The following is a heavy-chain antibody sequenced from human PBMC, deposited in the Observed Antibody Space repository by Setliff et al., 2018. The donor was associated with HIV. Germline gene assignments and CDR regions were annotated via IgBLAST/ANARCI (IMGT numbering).Heavy chain of an antibody. D-gene: IGHD3-22*01. CDR2: IIPILTIA. V-gene: IGHV1-69*10. Sequence: SVKVSCKASGGTFSSYATSWVRQAPGQGLEWMGGIIPILTIANYAQKFQGRVTITADESTSTAYMELSSLRSEDTAVYYCARDYSPTFYYYDSSGTFDYWGQGTLVTVS. J-gene: IGHJ4*02. CDR3: ARDYSPTFYYYDSSGTFDY. CDR1: GGTFSSYA.